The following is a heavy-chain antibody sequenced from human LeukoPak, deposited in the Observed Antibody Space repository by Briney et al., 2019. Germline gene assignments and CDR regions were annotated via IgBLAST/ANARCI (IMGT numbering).Heavy chain of an antibody. CDR1: GFTFSSYG. J-gene: IGHJ6*02. D-gene: IGHD2-2*01. Sequence: GGSLRLSCAASGFTFSSYGMHWVRQAPGKGLEWVAVISYDGSNKYYADSVKGRFTISRDNSKNTLYLQMNSLKAEDTVVYYCAKQGLGPYRSSTSCDVVCYYYYGMDVWGQGTTVTVSS. CDR2: ISYDGSNK. CDR3: AKQGLGPYRSSTSCDVVCYYYYGMDV. V-gene: IGHV3-30*18.